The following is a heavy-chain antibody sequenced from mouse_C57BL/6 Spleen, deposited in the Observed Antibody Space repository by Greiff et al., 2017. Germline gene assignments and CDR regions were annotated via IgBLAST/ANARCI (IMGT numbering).Heavy chain of an antibody. CDR3: TRAYGSTDWYFDD. V-gene: IGHV3-6*01. Sequence: EVQLQESGPGLVKPSQSLSLSCSATGYSITSGYYWNWIRQSPGNKLEWMGYISYDGSNNYNPSLKNRNAITRDTSKNQFFLKLNSVTTEDTATYYCTRAYGSTDWYFDDWGTGTTVTVSS. CDR2: ISYDGSN. J-gene: IGHJ1*03. D-gene: IGHD1-1*01. CDR1: GYSITSGYY.